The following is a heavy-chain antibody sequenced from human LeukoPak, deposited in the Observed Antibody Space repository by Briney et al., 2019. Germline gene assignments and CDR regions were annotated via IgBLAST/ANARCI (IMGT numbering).Heavy chain of an antibody. CDR3: AREGSGNTAMAAPDY. J-gene: IGHJ4*02. D-gene: IGHD5-18*01. Sequence: PSETLSLTCAVYGGSFSGYYWSWIRQPPGKGLEWIGGINHSGSTNYNPSLKSRVTISVDTSKNQFSLKLSSVTAADTAVYYCAREGSGNTAMAAPDYWGQGTLVTVSS. V-gene: IGHV4-34*01. CDR1: GGSFSGYY. CDR2: INHSGST.